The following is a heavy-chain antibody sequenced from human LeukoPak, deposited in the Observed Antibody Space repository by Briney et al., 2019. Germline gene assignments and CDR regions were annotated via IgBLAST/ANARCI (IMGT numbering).Heavy chain of an antibody. J-gene: IGHJ4*02. CDR3: AREYQGTTVTTKYYFDY. Sequence: ASVKVSCKASGYTFTSYYMHWVRQAPGQGLEWMGIINPSGGSTSYAQKFQGRVTMTRDTSTSTVYMELSSLRSEDTAVYYCAREYQGTTVTTKYYFDYWGQGTPVTVSS. V-gene: IGHV1-46*01. D-gene: IGHD4-17*01. CDR1: GYTFTSYY. CDR2: INPSGGST.